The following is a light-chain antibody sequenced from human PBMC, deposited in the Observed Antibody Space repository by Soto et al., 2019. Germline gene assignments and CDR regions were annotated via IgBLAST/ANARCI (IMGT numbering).Light chain of an antibody. CDR1: QAISRY. CDR3: QQLNSYE. CDR2: AAT. V-gene: IGKV1-9*01. Sequence: QFTQSPSSLSASIGDRVIITCRATQAISRYLAWYQQKPGAAPKLLIYAATTLQSGVPSRFSGAASGTEFTLIISSLQSDDFATYYCQQLNSYEFGQGTKVDI. J-gene: IGKJ1*01.